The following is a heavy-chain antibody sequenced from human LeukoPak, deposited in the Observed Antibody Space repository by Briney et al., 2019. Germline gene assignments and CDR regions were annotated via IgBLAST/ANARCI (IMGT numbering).Heavy chain of an antibody. CDR3: ARSRYCGGGSCYSRYYYYGMDV. J-gene: IGHJ6*02. V-gene: IGHV4-34*01. CDR1: GGSFSGYY. D-gene: IGHD2-15*01. Sequence: KTSETLSLTCAVYGGSFSGYYWSWIRQPPGKGLEWIGEINHSGSTNYNPSLKSQVTISVDTSKNQFSLKLSSVTAADTAVYYCARSRYCGGGSCYSRYYYYGMDVWGQGTTVTVSS. CDR2: INHSGST.